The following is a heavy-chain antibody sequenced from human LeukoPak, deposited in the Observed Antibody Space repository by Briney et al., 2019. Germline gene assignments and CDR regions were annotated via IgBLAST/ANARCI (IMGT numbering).Heavy chain of an antibody. CDR1: GGTFSSYA. V-gene: IGHV1-69*05. D-gene: IGHD3/OR15-3a*01. CDR3: ARDARPAERTYYFDY. CDR2: IIPIFGTA. Sequence: SVKVSCKASGGTFSSYAISWVRQAPGQGLEWMGGIIPIFGTANYAQKFQGRVTITTDESTSTAYMELSSLRSEDTAVYYCARDARPAERTYYFDYWGQGTLVTVSS. J-gene: IGHJ4*02.